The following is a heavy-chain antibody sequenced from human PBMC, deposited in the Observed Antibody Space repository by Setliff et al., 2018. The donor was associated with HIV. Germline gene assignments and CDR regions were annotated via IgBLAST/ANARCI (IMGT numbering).Heavy chain of an antibody. CDR1: GGSFSDYY. V-gene: IGHV4-34*01. Sequence: PLETLSLTCAIYGGSFSDYYWTWIRQPPGEGLEWIGEINHRGSTESSPSLRSRVTISLDTSKNQFSLGLSSVTAADTAVYFCARRDAHHFQHWGQGTLVTVSS. CDR3: ARRDAHHFQH. J-gene: IGHJ1*01. CDR2: INHRGST. D-gene: IGHD2-2*01.